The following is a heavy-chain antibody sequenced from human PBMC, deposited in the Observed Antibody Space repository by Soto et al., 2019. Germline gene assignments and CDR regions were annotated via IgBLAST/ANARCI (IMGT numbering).Heavy chain of an antibody. Sequence: QVQLQQWGAGLLKPSETLSLTCAVYGGSFSGYYWSWIRQPPGKGLEWIGEINHSGSTNYNPSLKSRVTISVDTSKNQFSLKLSSVTAADTAVYYCARRGYSYGPYNWLDPWGQGTLVSVSS. CDR1: GGSFSGYY. CDR3: ARRGYSYGPYNWLDP. J-gene: IGHJ5*02. D-gene: IGHD5-18*01. CDR2: INHSGST. V-gene: IGHV4-34*01.